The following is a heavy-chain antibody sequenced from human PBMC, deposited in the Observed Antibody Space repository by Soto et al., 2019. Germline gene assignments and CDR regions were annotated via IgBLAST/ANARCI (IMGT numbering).Heavy chain of an antibody. CDR3: AKGQSPRGGFDY. CDR1: RFTFSNYD. D-gene: IGHD3-16*01. V-gene: IGHV3-30*18. CDR2: ISDDGRNK. Sequence: QVQLVESGGGVVQPGRSLRLSCAASRFTFSNYDMHWVRQAPGKGLEWVAVISDDGRNKYYADSVKGRFTISRDNSKNTLYLQMNSRGAEDRAVYYCAKGQSPRGGFDYWGQGTLVTVSS. J-gene: IGHJ4*02.